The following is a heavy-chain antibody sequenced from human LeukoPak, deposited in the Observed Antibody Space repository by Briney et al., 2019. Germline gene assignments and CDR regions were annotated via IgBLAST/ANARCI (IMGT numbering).Heavy chain of an antibody. Sequence: PETPSLTCTVSGGSISSYYWSWIRQPPRKGLEWIGYIYYSGGTNYTPSLKCRVTRSVDTSKNQFSLKLSSVTAADTAVYYCARDRRGVGAAPFDYWGQGTLVTVSS. J-gene: IGHJ4*02. CDR1: GGSISSYY. CDR2: IYYSGGT. D-gene: IGHD1-26*01. CDR3: ARDRRGVGAAPFDY. V-gene: IGHV4-59*01.